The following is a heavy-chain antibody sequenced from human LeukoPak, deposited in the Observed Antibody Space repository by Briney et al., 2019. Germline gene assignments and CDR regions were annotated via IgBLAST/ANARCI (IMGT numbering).Heavy chain of an antibody. CDR1: GFIFSNYA. D-gene: IGHD3-22*01. CDR2: ISGSGNST. V-gene: IGHV3-23*01. Sequence: GGSLRLSCEASGFIFSNYAMSWVRQAPGKGLEWVSAISGSGNSTYYADSVKVRFTISRDNSRNTQYLQMNSLRSEDTAMYYFAKDLKDSSGYWGALDIWGQGTMVAVSS. CDR3: AKDLKDSSGYWGALDI. J-gene: IGHJ3*02.